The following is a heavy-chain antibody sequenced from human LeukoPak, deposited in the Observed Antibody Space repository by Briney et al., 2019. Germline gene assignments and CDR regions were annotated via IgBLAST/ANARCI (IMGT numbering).Heavy chain of an antibody. Sequence: SETLSLTRTVSGGSISSCYWSWIRQPPGKGLEWIGYIYDSGSTNYNPSLKSRVTISVDTSKNQFSLKLSSVTAADTAVYYCARAPKQQLVRYSDAFDIWGQGTMVTVSS. CDR3: ARAPKQQLVRYSDAFDI. V-gene: IGHV4-59*01. D-gene: IGHD6-13*01. CDR2: IYDSGST. CDR1: GGSISSCY. J-gene: IGHJ3*02.